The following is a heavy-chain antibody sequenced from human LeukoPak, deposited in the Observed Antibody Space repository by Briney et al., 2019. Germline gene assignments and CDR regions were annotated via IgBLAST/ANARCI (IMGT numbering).Heavy chain of an antibody. Sequence: SSETLSLTCTVSGGSISSYYWSWIRQPPGKGLEWIGYIYYSGSTNYNPSLKSRVTISVDTSKNQFSLKLSSVTVADTAVYYCASDYGDYYFDYWGQGTLVTVSS. J-gene: IGHJ4*02. CDR1: GGSISSYY. CDR2: IYYSGST. D-gene: IGHD4-17*01. V-gene: IGHV4-59*01. CDR3: ASDYGDYYFDY.